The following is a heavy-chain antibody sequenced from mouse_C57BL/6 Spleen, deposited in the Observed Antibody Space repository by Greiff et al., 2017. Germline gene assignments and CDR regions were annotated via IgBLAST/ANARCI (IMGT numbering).Heavy chain of an antibody. Sequence: EVQVVESGGGLVQPGGSMKLSCAASGFTFSDAWMDWVRQSPEKGLEWVAEIRNKADNHATYYAESVKGRFTISRDDARSSVYLHMNSVRAEDTGIYDCTRGRGAMDYWGQGTSVTVSA. CDR2: IRNKADNHAT. J-gene: IGHJ4*01. CDR1: GFTFSDAW. CDR3: TRGRGAMDY. V-gene: IGHV6-6*01.